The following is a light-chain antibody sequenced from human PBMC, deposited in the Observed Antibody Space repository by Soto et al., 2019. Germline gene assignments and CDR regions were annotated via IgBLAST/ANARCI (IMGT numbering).Light chain of an antibody. J-gene: IGKJ2*01. V-gene: IGKV3-20*01. CDR3: QQYNNSPEYT. Sequence: EIVLTQSPGTLSLSPGERATLSCRASQIVTSRFLAWYQHKPGQAPMLLNYGASSRATGSPDMFSGSGSGTHSTLTISRREPEDLAMYFCQQYNNSPEYTFGQGTKLEIK. CDR1: QIVTSRF. CDR2: GAS.